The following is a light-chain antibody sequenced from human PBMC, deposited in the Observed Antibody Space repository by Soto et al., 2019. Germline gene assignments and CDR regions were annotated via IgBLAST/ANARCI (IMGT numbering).Light chain of an antibody. J-gene: IGKJ4*01. Sequence: EIVMTQSPATLSVSPGERATLSCRASQSVDSNLAWYQQKPSQAPRLLLFGASTRATGIPVRFSGSGSGTDFTPTISSLQSEDFGIYFCQQDDNWPLTFGGGTKV. CDR3: QQDDNWPLT. CDR2: GAS. V-gene: IGKV3D-15*01. CDR1: QSVDSN.